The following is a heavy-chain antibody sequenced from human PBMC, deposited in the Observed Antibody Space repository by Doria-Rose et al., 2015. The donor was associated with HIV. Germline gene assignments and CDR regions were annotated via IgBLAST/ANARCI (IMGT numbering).Heavy chain of an antibody. Sequence: QVQLQESGPGLVKPSETLSLTCTVSGGSISNYYWTWIRQPPGKGLEWIGYIYYSGSTSYNPSLKSRVIISVDTSKHQFSLRLSSVTAADTAAYYCARGVGPALDYWGQGTLVTVSS. V-gene: IGHV4-59*01. CDR1: GGSISNYY. J-gene: IGHJ4*02. CDR3: ARGVGPALDY. CDR2: IYYSGST.